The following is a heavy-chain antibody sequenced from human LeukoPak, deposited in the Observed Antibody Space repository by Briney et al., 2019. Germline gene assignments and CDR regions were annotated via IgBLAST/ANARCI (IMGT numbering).Heavy chain of an antibody. CDR3: ARDRVYNSGWYDFDY. CDR2: INPNSGDT. Sequence: ASVKVSCKASGYTFTSYGIYWVRQAPGQGLEWIGWINPNSGDTNYPRKFQGRVTMSRDTSISTAYMELSRLRSDDTAVYYCARDRVYNSGWYDFDYWGQGTLVTVSS. J-gene: IGHJ4*02. V-gene: IGHV1-2*02. D-gene: IGHD6-19*01. CDR1: GYTFTSYG.